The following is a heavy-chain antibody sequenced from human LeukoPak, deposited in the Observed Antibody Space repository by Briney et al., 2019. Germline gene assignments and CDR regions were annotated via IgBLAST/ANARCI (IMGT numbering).Heavy chain of an antibody. Sequence: GGSLRLSCAASGFTFSSYGMHWVRQAPGKGLEWVAFIRYDGSNKYYADSVKGRFTISRDNSKNTLYLQMNSLRAEDTAVYYCAKYWEWERDDAFDNWGQGTMVTVSS. D-gene: IGHD1-26*01. CDR3: AKYWEWERDDAFDN. J-gene: IGHJ3*02. CDR2: IRYDGSNK. CDR1: GFTFSSYG. V-gene: IGHV3-30*02.